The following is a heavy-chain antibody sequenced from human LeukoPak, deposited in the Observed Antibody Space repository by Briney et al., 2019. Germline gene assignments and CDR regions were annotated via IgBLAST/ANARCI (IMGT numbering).Heavy chain of an antibody. CDR2: INIDGSST. Sequence: GGSLRLSCAASGFTFSNYWMHWVRQAPGKGLVWVSRINIDGSSTNNADSVKGRFTISRDNAKNTLYLQMNSLRAEDTAVYYCAREITTNGGRYFDYRGQGTLVTVSS. V-gene: IGHV3-74*01. CDR3: AREITTNGGRYFDY. J-gene: IGHJ4*02. CDR1: GFTFSNYW. D-gene: IGHD7-27*01.